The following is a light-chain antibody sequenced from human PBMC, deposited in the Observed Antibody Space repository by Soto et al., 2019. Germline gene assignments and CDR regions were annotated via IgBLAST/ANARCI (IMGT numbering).Light chain of an antibody. CDR3: QQYNDWPPWLT. CDR2: GAS. J-gene: IGKJ4*01. CDR1: QSVSTY. V-gene: IGKV3-15*01. Sequence: EIVMTQSPAPLSVSPGERATLSCRASQSVSTYLAWYQQKPGQAPRLLIYGASTRAAGIPARFSGSGSGTEFTLTISSLQSEDFAVYYCQQYNDWPPWLTFGGGTKVEIK.